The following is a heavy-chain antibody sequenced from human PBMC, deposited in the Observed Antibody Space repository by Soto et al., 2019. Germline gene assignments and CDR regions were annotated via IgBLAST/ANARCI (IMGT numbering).Heavy chain of an antibody. CDR3: AKDLPARAAAGTKGYYYYGMDV. Sequence: PGGSLRLSCAASGFTFSSYAMSWVRQAPGKGLEWVSAISGSGGSTYYADSVKGRFTISRDNSKNTLYLQMNSLRAEDTAVYYCAKDLPARAAAGTKGYYYYGMDVWGQGTTVTVSS. D-gene: IGHD6-13*01. V-gene: IGHV3-23*01. J-gene: IGHJ6*02. CDR2: ISGSGGST. CDR1: GFTFSSYA.